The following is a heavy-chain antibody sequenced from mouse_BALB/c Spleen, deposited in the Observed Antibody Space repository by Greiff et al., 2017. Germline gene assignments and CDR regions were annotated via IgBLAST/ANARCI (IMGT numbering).Heavy chain of an antibody. CDR2: ILPGSGST. CDR1: GYTFSSYW. J-gene: IGHJ3*01. D-gene: IGHD4-1*01. Sequence: QVQLQQSGAELMKPGASVEISCKATGYTFSSYWIEWVKQRPGHGLEWIGEILPGSGSTNYNEKFKGKATFTADTSSNTAYMQLSSLTSEDSAVYYCASGLGFAYWGQGTLVTVSA. V-gene: IGHV1-9*01. CDR3: ASGLGFAY.